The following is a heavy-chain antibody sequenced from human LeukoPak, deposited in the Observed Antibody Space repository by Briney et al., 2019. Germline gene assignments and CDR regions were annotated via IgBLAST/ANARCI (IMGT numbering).Heavy chain of an antibody. CDR2: INPNSGGA. CDR3: ARESVVTMVRGVDY. V-gene: IGHV1-2*02. Sequence: ASVKVSCKASGYTFTGYYMHWVRQAPGQGLEWMGWINPNSGGANYAQRFQGRVTMTRDTSISTAYMELSRLRSDDTAVYYCARESVVTMVRGVDYWGQGTLVTVSS. J-gene: IGHJ4*02. D-gene: IGHD3-10*01. CDR1: GYTFTGYY.